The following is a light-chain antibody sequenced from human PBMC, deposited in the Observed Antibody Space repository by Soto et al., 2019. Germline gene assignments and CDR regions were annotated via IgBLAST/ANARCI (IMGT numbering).Light chain of an antibody. CDR2: DAS. CDR3: HHPMSFPLP. V-gene: IGKV3-11*01. CDR1: QTISSY. Sequence: EIVVTQSPSTLSLSPGERATLSCRASQTISSYLLRYQQKPGQAPRLLIYDASNRATGIPARFSGSGSETDFTLTISRLELEDLAGYYCHHPMSFPLPLGEGTQLEIK. J-gene: IGKJ5*01.